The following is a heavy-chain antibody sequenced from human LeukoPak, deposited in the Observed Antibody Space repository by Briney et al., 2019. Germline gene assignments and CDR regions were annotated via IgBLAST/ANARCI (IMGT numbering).Heavy chain of an antibody. Sequence: ASVKVSCKASGYTFTGYYIHWVRQAPGQGLEWMGWINPNSGGTNYAQKFQGWVTMTRDTSISTAYMELSRLRSDDTAVYYCARGGEQQLVSPLSYCFDYWGQGTLDTVSS. D-gene: IGHD6-13*01. CDR3: ARGGEQQLVSPLSYCFDY. CDR2: INPNSGGT. V-gene: IGHV1-2*04. J-gene: IGHJ4*02. CDR1: GYTFTGYY.